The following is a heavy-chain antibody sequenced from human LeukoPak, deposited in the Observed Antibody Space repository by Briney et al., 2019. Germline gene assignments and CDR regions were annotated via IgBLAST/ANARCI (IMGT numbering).Heavy chain of an antibody. CDR3: ARHSRDGPEDY. J-gene: IGHJ4*02. V-gene: IGHV4-59*08. CDR1: GGPSSSYY. CDR2: IYYSGST. D-gene: IGHD5-24*01. Sequence: SETLSLTCTVSGGPSSSYYWSWIRQPPGKGLEWIGYIYYSGSTNYNPSLKSRVTISVDTSKNQFSLKLSSVTAADTAVYYCARHSRDGPEDYWGQGTLVTVSS.